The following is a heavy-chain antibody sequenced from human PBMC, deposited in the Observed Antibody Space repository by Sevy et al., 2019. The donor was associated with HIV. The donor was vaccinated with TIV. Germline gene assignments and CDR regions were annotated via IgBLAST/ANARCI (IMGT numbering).Heavy chain of an antibody. D-gene: IGHD3-22*01. J-gene: IGHJ6*02. CDR2: ISGSNGDT. V-gene: IGHV1-18*01. CDR1: GYTFIRYG. Sequence: ASVKVSCKASGYTFIRYGISWVRPAPGQGLEWMGWISGSNGDTNYAQKVQGRVIMTTDTSTSTAYMELRSLRSDDTAVYYCARDRNNYDSTGYPKGMDVWGQGTTVTVSS. CDR3: ARDRNNYDSTGYPKGMDV.